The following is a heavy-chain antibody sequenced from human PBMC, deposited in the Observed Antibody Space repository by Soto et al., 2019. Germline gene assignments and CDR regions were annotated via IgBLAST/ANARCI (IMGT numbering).Heavy chain of an antibody. Sequence: QVHLVQSGAEVRKPGASVKVSCKASGYSFTSYGISWVRQAPGQGLEWMGWISTDNGNTNYAHNLQGRVSMTIDPSTSTAYMELWSLESDDTAVYYCARDVADTSLFFYDYGMDVWCQGTTVTVSS. CDR3: ARDVADTSLFFYDYGMDV. CDR1: GYSFTSYG. V-gene: IGHV1-18*01. D-gene: IGHD2-21*01. J-gene: IGHJ6*02. CDR2: ISTDNGNT.